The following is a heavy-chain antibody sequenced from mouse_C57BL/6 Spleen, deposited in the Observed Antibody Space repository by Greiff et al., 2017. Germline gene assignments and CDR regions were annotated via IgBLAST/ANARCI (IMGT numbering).Heavy chain of an antibody. J-gene: IGHJ4*01. D-gene: IGHD1-2*01. Sequence: QVQLQQPGAELVKPGASVKLSCKASGYTFTSYWMQWVKQRPGQGLEWIGEIDPSDSYTNYNQKFKGKATLTVDTSSSTAYMQLSSLTSEDSAVYYCARRGYGLYYAMDYWGQGTSVTVSS. CDR2: IDPSDSYT. V-gene: IGHV1-50*01. CDR3: ARRGYGLYYAMDY. CDR1: GYTFTSYW.